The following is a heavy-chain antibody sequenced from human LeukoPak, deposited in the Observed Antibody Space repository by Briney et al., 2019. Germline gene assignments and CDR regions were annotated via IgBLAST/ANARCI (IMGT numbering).Heavy chain of an antibody. V-gene: IGHV3-21*01. D-gene: IGHD3-3*01. J-gene: IGHJ6*03. Sequence: GGSLRLSCAASGFTFSSYSMNWVRQAPGKGLEWVSSISSSSSYIYYADSVKGRFTISRDNAKNSLYLQMNSLRAEDTAVYYCAKQGITIFGVADSYYYYYMDVWCKGATVTVAS. CDR2: ISSSSSYI. CDR3: AKQGITIFGVADSYYYYYMDV. CDR1: GFTFSSYS.